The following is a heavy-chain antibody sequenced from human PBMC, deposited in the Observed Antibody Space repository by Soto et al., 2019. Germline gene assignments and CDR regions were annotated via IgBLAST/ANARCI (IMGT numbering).Heavy chain of an antibody. D-gene: IGHD5-12*01. Sequence: QAQVVQSGPEVAKPGSSVKVSCKASEDIFGSSGFSWVRQAPGLGLEWMGGIIPVFGTTEYAEKFRGRVTISADDDKRTVYMELDSLTSDDTAVYYCAQGDTGEAATTGNVDLWGQGTLVTVSS. V-gene: IGHV1-69*01. CDR1: EDIFGSSG. CDR3: AQGDTGEAATTGNVDL. J-gene: IGHJ4*02. CDR2: IIPVFGTT.